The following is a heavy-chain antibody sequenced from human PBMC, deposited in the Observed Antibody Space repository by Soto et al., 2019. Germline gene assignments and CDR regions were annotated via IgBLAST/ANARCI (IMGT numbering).Heavy chain of an antibody. V-gene: IGHV3-30-3*01. J-gene: IGHJ4*02. CDR2: ISYDGSNK. CDR1: GFTFSSYA. CDR3: ARAQYYYDNTGGLEADY. Sequence: QVQLVESGGGVVQPGRSLGLSCAASGFTFSSYAMHWVRQAPGKGLEWVAVISYDGSNKYYADSVKGRFTISRDNSKNTLYLQMNSLRAEDTAVYYCARAQYYYDNTGGLEADYWGQGTLVTVSS. D-gene: IGHD3-22*01.